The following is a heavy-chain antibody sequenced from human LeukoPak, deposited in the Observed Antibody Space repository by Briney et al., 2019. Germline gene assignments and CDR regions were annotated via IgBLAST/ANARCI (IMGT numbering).Heavy chain of an antibody. CDR3: AKGRLGVKQLARIDY. V-gene: IGHV3-23*01. D-gene: IGHD6-13*01. CDR1: GFTFSSYW. Sequence: PGGSLRLSCAAYGFTFSSYWMSWVRQAPGKGLEWVSAISGSGGSTYYADSVKGRFTISRDNSKNTLYLQMNSLRAEDTAVYYCAKGRLGVKQLARIDYWGQGTLVTVSS. CDR2: ISGSGGST. J-gene: IGHJ4*02.